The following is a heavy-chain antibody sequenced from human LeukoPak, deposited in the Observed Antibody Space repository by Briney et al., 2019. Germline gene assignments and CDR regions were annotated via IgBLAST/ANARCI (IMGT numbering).Heavy chain of an antibody. CDR3: VGYSSGWYDPSFDY. Sequence: GGSLRLSCAVSGFSFSSYWMSWVRQAPGKGLEWVANIKQDGSEKYYVDSVKGRFTISRDNAKNSLYLQMNSLRAEDTAVYYCVGYSSGWYDPSFDYWGQGTLVTVSS. CDR2: IKQDGSEK. V-gene: IGHV3-7*01. D-gene: IGHD6-19*01. CDR1: GFSFSSYW. J-gene: IGHJ4*02.